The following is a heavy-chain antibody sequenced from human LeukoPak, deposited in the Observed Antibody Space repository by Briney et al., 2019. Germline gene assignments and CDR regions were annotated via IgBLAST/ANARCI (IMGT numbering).Heavy chain of an antibody. CDR2: ISSSSSYI. CDR1: GFTFSSYS. J-gene: IGHJ4*02. Sequence: GGSLRLSCAASGFTFSSYSMNWVRQAPGKGLEWVSSISSSSSYIYYADSVKGRFTISRDNAKNSLYLQMNSLRAEDTAVYYCARDQGHYYGSGSYYYFDYWGQGTLVTVSS. V-gene: IGHV3-21*01. CDR3: ARDQGHYYGSGSYYYFDY. D-gene: IGHD3-10*01.